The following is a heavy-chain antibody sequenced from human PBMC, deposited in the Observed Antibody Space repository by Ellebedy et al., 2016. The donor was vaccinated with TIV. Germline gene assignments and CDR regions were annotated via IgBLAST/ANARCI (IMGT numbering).Heavy chain of an antibody. V-gene: IGHV3-20*04. Sequence: GESLKISCAASGFSFDDYGMSWVRQAPGKGLEWVSGINWNGGNTGYADSVNGRFTISRDNAKNSLYLQMTSLRVEDTALYYCARDFGSPNFGMDGWGQGTTVTVSS. J-gene: IGHJ6*02. CDR2: INWNGGNT. CDR3: ARDFGSPNFGMDG. D-gene: IGHD3-10*01. CDR1: GFSFDDYG.